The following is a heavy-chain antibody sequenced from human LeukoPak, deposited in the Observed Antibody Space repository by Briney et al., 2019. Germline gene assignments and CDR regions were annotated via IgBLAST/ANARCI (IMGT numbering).Heavy chain of an antibody. V-gene: IGHV3-11*04. CDR1: GFTFSDYY. J-gene: IGHJ4*02. Sequence: GGSLRLSCAASGFTFSDYYMNWIRQAPGKGLQWVSYISSSGSPVYYADSVKGRFTISRDNAKNSLYLHMNSLRAEDTAVYYCARDARLFDWGQGTLVTVSS. CDR3: ARDARLFD. CDR2: ISSSGSPV. D-gene: IGHD3-22*01.